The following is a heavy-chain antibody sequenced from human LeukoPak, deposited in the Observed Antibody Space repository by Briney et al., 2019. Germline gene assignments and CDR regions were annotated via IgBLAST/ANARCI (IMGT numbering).Heavy chain of an antibody. D-gene: IGHD6-13*01. J-gene: IGHJ6*02. CDR2: IIPIFGTA. CDR3: ARSRYRIAAAGTYYYYYYGMDV. Sequence: SVNVSCKASGGTFSSYAMSWVRQAPGQGLEWMGGIIPIFGTANYAQKFQGRVTITADESTSTAYMELSSLRSEDTAVYYCARSRYRIAAAGTYYYYYYGMDVWGQGTTVTVSS. CDR1: GGTFSSYA. V-gene: IGHV1-69*13.